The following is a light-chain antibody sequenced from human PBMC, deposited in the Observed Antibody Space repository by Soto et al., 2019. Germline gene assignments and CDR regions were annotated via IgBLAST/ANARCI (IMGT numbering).Light chain of an antibody. V-gene: IGLV1-40*01. CDR1: SSNIGAGYD. J-gene: IGLJ2*01. Sequence: QSVLTQPPSVSGAPGQRVTISCTGSSSNIGAGYDVHWYQQLPGTAPKLLIYGNSNRPSGVPDRFSGSKSGTSASQAITGLQAEDEADYYCQSYDSNLSVVFGGGTKLTVL. CDR3: QSYDSNLSVV. CDR2: GNS.